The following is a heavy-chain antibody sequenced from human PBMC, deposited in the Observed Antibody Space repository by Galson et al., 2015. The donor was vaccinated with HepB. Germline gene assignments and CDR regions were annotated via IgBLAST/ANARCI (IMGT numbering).Heavy chain of an antibody. CDR1: GYSFTLYN. Sequence: SVKVSCKASGYSFTLYNIHWVRQAPGQRLEWMGWVNTGNGNTKYSQKFQDRLTLTRDTSATTAYSELGSLESEDTAVYYCARGGQWPQFYFFVYWVRGSLVTLSS. CDR2: VNTGNGNT. CDR3: ARGGQWPQFYFFVY. V-gene: IGHV1-3*04. D-gene: IGHD5-24*01. J-gene: IGHJ4*02.